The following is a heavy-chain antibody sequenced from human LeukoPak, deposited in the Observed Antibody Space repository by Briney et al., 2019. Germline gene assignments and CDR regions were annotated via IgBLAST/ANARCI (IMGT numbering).Heavy chain of an antibody. D-gene: IGHD3-16*02. J-gene: IGHJ4*02. Sequence: SVKVSCKASGGTFSSYAISWVRQAPGQGLEWMGGIIPIFGTANYAQKFQGRVTITADKSTSTAYMELSSLRSEDTAVYYCARSDYVWGSYRFRGFDYWGQGTLVTVSS. CDR1: GGTFSSYA. V-gene: IGHV1-69*06. CDR3: ARSDYVWGSYRFRGFDY. CDR2: IIPIFGTA.